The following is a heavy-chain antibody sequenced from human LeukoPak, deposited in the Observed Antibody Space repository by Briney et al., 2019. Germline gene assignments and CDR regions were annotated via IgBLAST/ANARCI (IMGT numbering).Heavy chain of an antibody. CDR1: GYTFTGYY. J-gene: IGHJ4*02. CDR2: INPNSGGR. V-gene: IGHV1-2*02. Sequence: ASVKVSCKASGYTFTGYYMHWVRQAPGQGLEWMGWINPNSGGRNYAQKVQGRVTMTRDTSISTAYMELSRLRSDDTAVYYCAGVYSSGWYFDYWGQGTLVTVSS. D-gene: IGHD6-19*01. CDR3: AGVYSSGWYFDY.